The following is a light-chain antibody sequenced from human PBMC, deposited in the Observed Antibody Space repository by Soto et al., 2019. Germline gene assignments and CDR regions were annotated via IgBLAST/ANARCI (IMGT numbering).Light chain of an antibody. CDR1: TSNIGTYA. CDR3: AAWDDSLRAVV. CDR2: RNH. V-gene: IGLV1-44*01. Sequence: QPVLTQSPSASGTPGQRVTISCSGSTSNIGTYAVNWYQQLPGTAPTLLIFRNHQRPSGVPDRFSGSKSGTSASLAISGPQSSDEADYYCAAWDDSLRAVVFGGGTKVTVL. J-gene: IGLJ2*01.